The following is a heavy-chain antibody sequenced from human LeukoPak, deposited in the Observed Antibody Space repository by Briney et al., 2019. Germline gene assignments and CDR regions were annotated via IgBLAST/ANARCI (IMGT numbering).Heavy chain of an antibody. Sequence: PGGSLRLSCAASGFTFDDYAMFWVRQAPGKGLEWVSGISWSGGNSGYADSVKGRFTISRDNAKNSLYLQMNSLRAEDTAVYYCATTYYGYVWGSYRRFDYWGQGTLVTVSS. CDR1: GFTFDDYA. CDR3: ATTYYGYVWGSYRRFDY. J-gene: IGHJ4*02. CDR2: ISWSGGNS. V-gene: IGHV3-9*01. D-gene: IGHD3-16*02.